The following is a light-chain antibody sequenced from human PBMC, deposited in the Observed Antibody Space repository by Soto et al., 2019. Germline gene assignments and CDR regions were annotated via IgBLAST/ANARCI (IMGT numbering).Light chain of an antibody. Sequence: EIVMTQSPATLSVSPGERATLSCRASQSVSSNLAWYQQKPGQAPRLLIYGASTRATGIPARFSGSGSGTEFTLTISSLQSEDFAVYYCPQYKNWPPITFGQGTRREI. J-gene: IGKJ5*01. CDR1: QSVSSN. V-gene: IGKV3-15*01. CDR3: PQYKNWPPIT. CDR2: GAS.